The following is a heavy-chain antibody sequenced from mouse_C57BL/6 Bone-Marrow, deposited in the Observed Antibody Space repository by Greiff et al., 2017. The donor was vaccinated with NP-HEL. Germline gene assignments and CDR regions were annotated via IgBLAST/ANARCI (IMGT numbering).Heavy chain of an antibody. Sequence: EVQVVESGGDLVKPGGSLKLSCAASGFTFSSYGMSWVRQTPDKRLEWVATISSGGSYTYYPDSVKGRFTISRDNAKNTLYLQMSSLKSEDTAMYYCARQGGVPNYYAMGYWGQGTSVTVSS. J-gene: IGHJ4*01. CDR2: ISSGGSYT. V-gene: IGHV5-6*01. CDR3: ARQGGVPNYYAMGY. CDR1: GFTFSSYG.